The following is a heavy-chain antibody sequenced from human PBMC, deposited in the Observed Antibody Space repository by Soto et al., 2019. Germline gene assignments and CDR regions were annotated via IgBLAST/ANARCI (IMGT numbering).Heavy chain of an antibody. CDR1: GGTFSSYA. J-gene: IGHJ6*02. CDR2: IIPIFGTA. CDR3: ARDPGFLEWLFPQGYYYYGMDV. D-gene: IGHD3-3*01. Sequence: ASVKVSCKASGGTFSSYAISWVRQAPGQGLEWMGGIIPIFGTANYAQKFQGRVTITADESTSTAYMELSSLRSEDTAVYYCARDPGFLEWLFPQGYYYYGMDVWDQGTTVTVSS. V-gene: IGHV1-69*13.